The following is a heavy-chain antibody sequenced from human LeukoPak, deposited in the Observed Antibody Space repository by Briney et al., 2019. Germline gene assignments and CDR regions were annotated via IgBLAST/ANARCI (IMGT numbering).Heavy chain of an antibody. CDR2: IYDTGST. J-gene: IGHJ4*02. CDR3: ARDLLPVTE. Sequence: SETLSLTCTVSGGSMGGYYWSWIRQPPRKGLEWFGSIYDTGSTNYNPSLKSRVTISVDTSKNQFSLKLTSVTAADTAVYYCARDLLPVTEWGQGTLVTVSS. D-gene: IGHD2-21*02. CDR1: GGSMGGYY. V-gene: IGHV4-59*01.